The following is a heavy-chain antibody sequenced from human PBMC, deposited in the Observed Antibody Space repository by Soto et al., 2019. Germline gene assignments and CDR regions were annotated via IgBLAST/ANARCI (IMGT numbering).Heavy chain of an antibody. Sequence: QLQLQESGPGLVQPSETLSLTCTVSGGSIIGGNYYWGWIRQPPGKGLEWIGSTSYTGSTYYKPSLKSRVSISVDTSKNQFSLKLTSVTAADTAVYYCARRGSCYCQDYWGQGSLVTVSS. V-gene: IGHV4-39*01. CDR2: TSYTGST. CDR3: ARRGSCYCQDY. D-gene: IGHD3-22*01. CDR1: GGSIIGGNYY. J-gene: IGHJ4*02.